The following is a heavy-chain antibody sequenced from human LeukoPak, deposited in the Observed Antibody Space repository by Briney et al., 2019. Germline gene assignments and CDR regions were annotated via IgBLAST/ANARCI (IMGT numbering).Heavy chain of an antibody. D-gene: IGHD2-2*01. CDR1: GFTFSSYA. CDR3: ARDSGYIVVVPAAGLPDY. Sequence: GRSLRLSCAASGFTFSSYAMHWVRQAPGKGLEWVAVISYDGSNKYYANSVKGRFTISRDNSNNTLYLQMNSLRAEDTAVYYCARDSGYIVVVPAAGLPDYWGQGTLVTVSS. CDR2: ISYDGSNK. J-gene: IGHJ4*02. V-gene: IGHV3-30-3*01.